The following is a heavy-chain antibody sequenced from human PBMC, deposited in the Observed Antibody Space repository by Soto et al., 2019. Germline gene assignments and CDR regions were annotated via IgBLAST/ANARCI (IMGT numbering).Heavy chain of an antibody. CDR2: ISSSSSTI. CDR1: GFTFSSYS. J-gene: IGHJ3*02. V-gene: IGHV3-48*04. CDR3: AKDTTSIAVAGFAFDI. Sequence: GGSLRLSCAASGFTFSSYSMNWVRQAPGKGLEWVSYISSSSSTIYYADSVKGRFTISRDNAKNSLYLQMNSLRAEDTALYYCAKDTTSIAVAGFAFDIWGQGTMVTVSS. D-gene: IGHD6-19*01.